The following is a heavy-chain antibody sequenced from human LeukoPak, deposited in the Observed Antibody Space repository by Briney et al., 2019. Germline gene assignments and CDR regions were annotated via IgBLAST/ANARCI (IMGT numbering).Heavy chain of an antibody. CDR3: ARGDNSIAPFDY. V-gene: IGHV4-59*01. CDR1: GGSISSYY. D-gene: IGHD4-23*01. CDR2: IYYSGST. Sequence: SETLSLTCTVSGGSISSYYWSWIRQPPGKGLEWIGYIYYSGSTNYNPSLKRRVTISVDTSKNQFSLKLSSVTAADTAVYYCARGDNSIAPFDYWGQGTLATVSS. J-gene: IGHJ4*02.